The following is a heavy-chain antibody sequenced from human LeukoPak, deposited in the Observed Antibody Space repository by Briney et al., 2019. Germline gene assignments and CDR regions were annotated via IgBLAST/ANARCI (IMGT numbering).Heavy chain of an antibody. D-gene: IGHD1-7*01. CDR2: ISWNSGSI. V-gene: IGHV3-9*03. CDR3: AKGFRYNWNLGHAFDI. Sequence: GGSLRLSCAASGFTFDDYAMHWVRQAPGKGLEWVSGISWNSGSIGYADSVKGRFTISRDNAKNSLYLQMNSLRAEDMASYYCAKGFRYNWNLGHAFDIWGQGTMVTVSS. J-gene: IGHJ3*02. CDR1: GFTFDDYA.